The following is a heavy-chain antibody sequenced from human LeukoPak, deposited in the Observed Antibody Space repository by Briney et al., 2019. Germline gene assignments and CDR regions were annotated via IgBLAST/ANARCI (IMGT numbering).Heavy chain of an antibody. CDR3: ARESETSGWYDY. V-gene: IGHV3-43*02. CDR1: GFISDNYA. D-gene: IGHD6-19*01. CDR2: ISGDGGIS. Sequence: PGGSLRLSCAAPGFISDNYAIHWVREAPGKGLEWVSLISGDGGISFYADSVRGRFTISRDNTRKSLSLQMSSLRSEDTALYYCARESETSGWYDYWGQGTLVTVSS. J-gene: IGHJ4*02.